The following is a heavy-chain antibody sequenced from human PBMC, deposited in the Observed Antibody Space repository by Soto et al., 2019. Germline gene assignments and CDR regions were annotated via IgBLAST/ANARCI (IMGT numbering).Heavy chain of an antibody. Sequence: EVQLLESGGGLVQPGGSLRLSCAASGFTFSSYAMSWVRQAPGKGLGWVSAISGSRGSAYYADSVKGRFTISRDKSKNKQYLQMNNERAEDTAVYYCSLNPDLRGYYHYYYMDVWGKGTTVTVSS. CDR1: GFTFSSYA. CDR2: ISGSRGSA. J-gene: IGHJ6*03. CDR3: SLNPDLRGYYHYYYMDV. D-gene: IGHD3-3*01. V-gene: IGHV3-23*01.